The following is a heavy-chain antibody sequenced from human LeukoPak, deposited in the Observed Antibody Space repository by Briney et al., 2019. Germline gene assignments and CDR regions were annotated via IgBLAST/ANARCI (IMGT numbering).Heavy chain of an antibody. V-gene: IGHV4-59*01. Sequence: SETLSLTCTVSGGSISSYYWSWIRQPPGKGLEWIGYIYYSGSTNYNPSLKSRVTISVDTSKNQFSLKLSSVTAADTAVYYCARLRSFDWYNFDYWGQGTLVTVSS. CDR2: IYYSGST. D-gene: IGHD3-9*01. CDR3: ARLRSFDWYNFDY. CDR1: GGSISSYY. J-gene: IGHJ4*02.